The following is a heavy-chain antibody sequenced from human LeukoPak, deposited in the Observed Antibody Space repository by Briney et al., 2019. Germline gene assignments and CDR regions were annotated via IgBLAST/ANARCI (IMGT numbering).Heavy chain of an antibody. D-gene: IGHD3-10*01. CDR2: IYYSGST. J-gene: IGHJ6*02. CDR1: GGSISSYY. V-gene: IGHV4-59*08. Sequence: SETLSLTCTVSGGSISSYYWSWIRQPPGKGLEWIGYIYYSGSTNYNPSLKSRVTISVDTSKNQFSLKLSSVTAADTVVYYCARQVWDYYGSGSYRRAFYYYGMDVWGQGTTVTVSS. CDR3: ARQVWDYYGSGSYRRAFYYYGMDV.